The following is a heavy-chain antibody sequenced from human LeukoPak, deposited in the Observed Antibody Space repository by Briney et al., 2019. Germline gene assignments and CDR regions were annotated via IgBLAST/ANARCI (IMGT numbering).Heavy chain of an antibody. V-gene: IGHV1-2*02. CDR2: INPNSGGT. CDR1: GYTFTGYY. D-gene: IGHD3-10*01. CDR3: AREGFPGENWFDP. Sequence: VASVKVSCKASGYTFTGYYMHWVRQAPGQGLEWMGWINPNSGGTNYAQKFQGRVTMTRDTSISTAYMELSRLRSDDTAVYYCAREGFPGENWFDPWGQGTLVTVSS. J-gene: IGHJ5*02.